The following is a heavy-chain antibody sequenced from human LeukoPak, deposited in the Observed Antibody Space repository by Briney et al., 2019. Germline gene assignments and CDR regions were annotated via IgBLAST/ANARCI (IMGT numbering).Heavy chain of an antibody. J-gene: IGHJ4*02. CDR3: ARGELLWNY. D-gene: IGHD1-26*01. Sequence: SETLSLTCTVSGGSISSYYWSWIRQPPGKGLEWIGYIYYSGSTNYNPSLKSRVTISVDTSKNQFSLKLSSMTAADTAVYYCARGELLWNYWGQGTLVTVSS. CDR1: GGSISSYY. CDR2: IYYSGST. V-gene: IGHV4-59*01.